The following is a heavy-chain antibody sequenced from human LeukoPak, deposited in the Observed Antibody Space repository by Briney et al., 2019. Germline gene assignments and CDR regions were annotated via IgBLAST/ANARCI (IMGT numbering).Heavy chain of an antibody. CDR2: INHSGST. CDR1: GGSFSGYY. Sequence: PSETLSLTCAVYGGSFSGYYWSWIRQPPGKGLEWIGEINHSGSTNYNPSLRSRVTISVDTSKNQFSLKLSFVTAADTAVYYCARGITMIVVVITYLNWFDPWGQGTLVTVSS. J-gene: IGHJ5*02. D-gene: IGHD3-22*01. V-gene: IGHV4-34*01. CDR3: ARGITMIVVVITYLNWFDP.